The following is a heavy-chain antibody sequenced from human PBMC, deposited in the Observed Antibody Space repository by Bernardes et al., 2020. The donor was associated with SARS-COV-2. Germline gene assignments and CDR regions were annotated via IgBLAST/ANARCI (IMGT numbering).Heavy chain of an antibody. D-gene: IGHD1-1*01. J-gene: IGHJ6*02. V-gene: IGHV1-69*06. Sequence: SVKVSCKASGGTFSSYAISWVRQAPGQGLEWMGGIIPIFGTANYAQKFQGRVTITADKSTSTAYMELSSLRSEDTAVYYCARIVATGTTLYYYYYYGMDVWGQGTTVTVSS. CDR3: ARIVATGTTLYYYYYYGMDV. CDR2: IIPIFGTA. CDR1: GGTFSSYA.